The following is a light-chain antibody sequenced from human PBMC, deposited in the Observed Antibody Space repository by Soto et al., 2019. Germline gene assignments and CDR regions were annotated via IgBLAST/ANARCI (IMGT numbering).Light chain of an antibody. CDR3: QQYISYPLT. V-gene: IGKV1-5*03. Sequence: DIQMTQSPSTLSASVGDRVTITCRASQSLSSWLVWYQQKPGKVPKLLIYKASSLPSGVPSRFSGSESGTEFTLTISSLQPDDFATYYCQQYISYPLTFGGGTKVEIK. CDR1: QSLSSW. J-gene: IGKJ4*01. CDR2: KAS.